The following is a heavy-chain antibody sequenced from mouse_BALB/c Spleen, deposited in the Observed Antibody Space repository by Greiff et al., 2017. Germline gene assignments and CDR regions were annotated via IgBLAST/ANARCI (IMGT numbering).Heavy chain of an antibody. D-gene: IGHD2-10*02. CDR3: ARDARVWEAVDY. CDR2: ISDGGSYT. CDR1: GFTFSDYY. Sequence: EVKVVESGGGLVKPGGSLKLSCAASGFTFSDYYMYWVRQTPEKRLEWVATISDGGSYTYYPDSVKGRFTISRDNAKNNLYLQMSSLTSEDTAMYYCARDARVWEAVDYWGQGTSVTVSS. J-gene: IGHJ4*01. V-gene: IGHV5-4*02.